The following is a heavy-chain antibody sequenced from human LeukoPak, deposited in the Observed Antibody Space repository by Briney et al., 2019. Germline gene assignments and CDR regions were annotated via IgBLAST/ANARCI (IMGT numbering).Heavy chain of an antibody. D-gene: IGHD5-18*01. CDR3: ARAPGYSYGSDYFDY. V-gene: IGHV4-59*01. CDR1: GGSISSYY. CDR2: IYYGGST. Sequence: SETLSLTCTVSGGSISSYYWSWIRQPPGKGLEWIGYIYYGGSTNYNPSLKSRVTISVDTSKNQFSLKLSSVTAADTAVYYCARAPGYSYGSDYFDYWGQGTLVTVSS. J-gene: IGHJ4*02.